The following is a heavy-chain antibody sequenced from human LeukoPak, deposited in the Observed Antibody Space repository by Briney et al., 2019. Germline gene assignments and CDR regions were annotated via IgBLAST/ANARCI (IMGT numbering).Heavy chain of an antibody. CDR2: ISAYNGNT. J-gene: IGHJ6*03. D-gene: IGHD5-18*01. CDR1: GYTFTSYG. V-gene: IGHV1-18*01. Sequence: ASVKVSCKASGYTFTSYGISWVRQAAGQGREWMGWISAYNGNTNYAQKLQGRVTMTTDRSTSTAYMELRSLRSDDTAVYYCARYSYGTSGYYYYMDVWGKGTTVTISS. CDR3: ARYSYGTSGYYYYMDV.